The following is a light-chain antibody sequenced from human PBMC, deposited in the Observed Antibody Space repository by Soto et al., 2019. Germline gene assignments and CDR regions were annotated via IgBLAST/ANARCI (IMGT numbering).Light chain of an antibody. CDR3: SSYTRSSTVV. J-gene: IGLJ3*02. Sequence: QSALTQPASVSGSPGQSITISCTGTSSDVGGYNYVSWYQQHPGKVPKLMIYAVTDRPSGVSNRFSGAKSGNTASLTISGLQAEDEADYYCSSYTRSSTVVFGGGTKLTVL. V-gene: IGLV2-14*03. CDR1: SSDVGGYNY. CDR2: AVT.